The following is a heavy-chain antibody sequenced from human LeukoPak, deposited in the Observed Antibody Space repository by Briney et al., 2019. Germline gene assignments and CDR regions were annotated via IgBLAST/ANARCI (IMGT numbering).Heavy chain of an antibody. CDR2: LYHTGST. J-gene: IGHJ4*02. Sequence: PSETLSLTCTVSGGSISTSSYYWGWIRQPPGKGLEWIGRLYHTGSTYYNPSLKSRVNISVATSKNQFSLKLNSVTAADPAVYYCARQADFALVEMATIMFDYWGQGTLVTVSS. CDR1: GGSISTSSYY. D-gene: IGHD5-24*01. CDR3: ARQADFALVEMATIMFDY. V-gene: IGHV4-39*01.